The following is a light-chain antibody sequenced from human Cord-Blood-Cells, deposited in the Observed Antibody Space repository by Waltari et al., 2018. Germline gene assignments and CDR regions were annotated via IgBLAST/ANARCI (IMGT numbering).Light chain of an antibody. CDR1: RSGVGSSNL. CDR2: EGS. J-gene: IGLJ3*02. V-gene: IGLV2-23*01. Sequence: QSALTQPASVSGSPGQSITISCPGTRSGVGSSNLVPWYQQHPGKAPKLMIYEGSKRPSGVSNRFSGSKSGNTASLTISGLQAEDEADYYCCSYAGSSSWVFGGGTKLTVL. CDR3: CSYAGSSSWV.